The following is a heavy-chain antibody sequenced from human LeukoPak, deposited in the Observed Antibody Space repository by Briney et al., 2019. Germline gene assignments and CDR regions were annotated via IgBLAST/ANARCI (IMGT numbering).Heavy chain of an antibody. D-gene: IGHD1-26*01. CDR2: IYPGDSDT. V-gene: IGHV5-51*01. J-gene: IGHJ4*02. Sequence: ESLKISCKGSGYSFTSYWIGWVRQMPGKGLEWMGIIYPGDSDTRYSPSFEGQVTISADKSITTAYLQWSSLKASDTAMYYCARQGPVIMGATDPFDYWGQGTLVTVSS. CDR1: GYSFTSYW. CDR3: ARQGPVIMGATDPFDY.